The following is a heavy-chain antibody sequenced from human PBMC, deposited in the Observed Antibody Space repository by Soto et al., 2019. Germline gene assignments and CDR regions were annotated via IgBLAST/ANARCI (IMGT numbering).Heavy chain of an antibody. CDR1: GYTFTELS. V-gene: IGHV1-24*01. J-gene: IGHJ3*02. CDR3: ATDHPTTGAFDI. Sequence: ASVKVSCKVSGYTFTELSIHWVRQAPGKGLEWMGGFDPEDGETIYAQKFQGRVTMTEDTSTDTAYMELSSLRSEDTAVYYCATDHPTTGAFDIWGQGTMVTVSS. D-gene: IGHD4-17*01. CDR2: FDPEDGET.